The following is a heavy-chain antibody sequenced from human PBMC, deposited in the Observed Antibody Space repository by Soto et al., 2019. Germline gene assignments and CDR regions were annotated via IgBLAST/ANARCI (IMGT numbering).Heavy chain of an antibody. CDR3: TSAPKYYYMYF. Sequence: GGSLRLSCATSGFTFSSYWLHWVRQAPGKGLVWVSRIKSDGTSPTYADSVKGRFTISRDDAKNTLYLQMSGLRAEDTAVYYCTSAPKYYYMYFWGKGTTVTVSS. CDR2: IKSDGTSP. V-gene: IGHV3-74*01. J-gene: IGHJ6*03. CDR1: GFTFSSYW.